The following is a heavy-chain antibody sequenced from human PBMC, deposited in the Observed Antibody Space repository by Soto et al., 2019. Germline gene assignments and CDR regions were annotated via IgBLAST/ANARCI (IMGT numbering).Heavy chain of an antibody. J-gene: IGHJ4*02. CDR3: ARGLRSLFDY. CDR2: IWYDGNKK. V-gene: IGHV3-33*01. CDR1: GFTFSNYG. Sequence: QVQLVESGGGVVQPGGSLRLSCAASGFTFSNYGMHWVRQAPGKGLEWVAVIWYDGNKKYYADSVKGRFTISRDNSNNTLYVQMTSLRAEDTAVYYCARGLRSLFDYWGQGTLVTVSS.